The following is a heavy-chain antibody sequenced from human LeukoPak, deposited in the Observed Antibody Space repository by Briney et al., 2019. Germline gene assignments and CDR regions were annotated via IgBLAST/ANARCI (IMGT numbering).Heavy chain of an antibody. V-gene: IGHV3-11*01. Sequence: PGGSLRLSCAASGFTFSDYYMSWIRQAPGKGLEWVSYISNSGNTIYYADSVKGRFTISRDNAKNSLYLQMNSLRAEDTAVYYCAKSTLNMLRGVIDYWGQGTLVTVSS. J-gene: IGHJ4*02. CDR2: ISNSGNTI. CDR3: AKSTLNMLRGVIDY. CDR1: GFTFSDYY. D-gene: IGHD3-10*01.